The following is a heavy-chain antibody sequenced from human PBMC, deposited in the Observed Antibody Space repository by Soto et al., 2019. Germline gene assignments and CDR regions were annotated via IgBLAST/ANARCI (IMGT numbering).Heavy chain of an antibody. CDR1: GGSISSYY. Sequence: QVQLQESGPGLVKPSETLSLTCTVSGGSISSYYLSWIRQPPGKGLEWIGYIFYSGSTNYNPSLKSRVTISVDTSKTQFSLKLSSVTAADTAVYYCARRYSSGFDYWGQGTLVTVSS. V-gene: IGHV4-59*08. CDR3: ARRYSSGFDY. D-gene: IGHD6-19*01. CDR2: IFYSGST. J-gene: IGHJ4*02.